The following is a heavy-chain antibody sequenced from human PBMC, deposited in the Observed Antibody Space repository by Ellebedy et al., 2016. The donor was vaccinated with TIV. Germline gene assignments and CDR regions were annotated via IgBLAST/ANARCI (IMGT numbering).Heavy chain of an antibody. CDR2: ISSSTTTI. Sequence: PGGSLRLSCAASGFTFSSYAMHWVRKAPGKGLECISYISSSTTTIYYADSVKGRFTISRDNGKTSLYLQMNSLRVEDTAVYYCAREGSGSYGAEYFQHWGQGTLVTVSS. J-gene: IGHJ1*01. V-gene: IGHV3-48*04. CDR3: AREGSGSYGAEYFQH. CDR1: GFTFSSYA. D-gene: IGHD1-26*01.